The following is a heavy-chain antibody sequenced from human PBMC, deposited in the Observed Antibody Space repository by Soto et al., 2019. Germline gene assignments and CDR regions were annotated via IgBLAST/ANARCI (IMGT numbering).Heavy chain of an antibody. D-gene: IGHD3-10*01. J-gene: IGHJ4*02. CDR2: IKQDGSAK. CDR3: ARDYYASGSHDY. V-gene: IGHV3-7*03. Sequence: EVQVLESGGGLVQPGGSLRLSCAASGLTFRTYWMSWVRQAPGEGLEWVANIKQDGSAKYYVDSVKGRFSISRDNAKNSLYLQMNSLRVEDTAVYYCARDYYASGSHDYWGQGTLVTVSS. CDR1: GLTFRTYW.